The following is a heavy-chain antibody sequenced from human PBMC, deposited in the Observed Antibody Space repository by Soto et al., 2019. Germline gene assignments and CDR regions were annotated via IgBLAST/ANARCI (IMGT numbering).Heavy chain of an antibody. CDR3: ARGGSSDWQVALDM. V-gene: IGHV4-34*01. Sequence: PSETLSLTCVVSGGPFDTYYWNWIRQSPGKGLEWIGESNHRGSNNYSPSLKSRVTISLDTSKNQFSLKLTSVTAADTAVYYCARGGSSDWQVALDMWGQGTMVTVSS. D-gene: IGHD6-19*01. CDR2: SNHRGSN. J-gene: IGHJ3*02. CDR1: GGPFDTYY.